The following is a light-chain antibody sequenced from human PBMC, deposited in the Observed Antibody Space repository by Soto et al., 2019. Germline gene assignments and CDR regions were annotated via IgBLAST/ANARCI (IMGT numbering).Light chain of an antibody. CDR3: QQLDSYPFT. CDR2: GAS. V-gene: IGKV1-9*01. CDR1: QGISRY. J-gene: IGKJ3*01. Sequence: DIQLTQSPSFLSASVGDRVTITCRASQGISRYLVWYQQKPGKAPKLLIYGASTLQSGVPSRFSGSGSGTQFALTISSLQPEDFATYYCQQLDSYPFTFVPGTKVDIK.